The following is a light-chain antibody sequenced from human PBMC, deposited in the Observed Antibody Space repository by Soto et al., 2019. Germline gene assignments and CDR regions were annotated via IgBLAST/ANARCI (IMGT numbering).Light chain of an antibody. J-gene: IGKJ3*01. CDR2: GAS. CDR1: QRVSSN. CDR3: QLYNNRHPAFT. Sequence: EILMTQSPATMSVSAGERATLSCRARQRVSSNLAWSQQKPGQAPRLRIYGASTRDTSNPARFSDNGSGTEFNLTLSILQSEDLVVYYCQLYNNRHPAFTFGPETKEHIK. V-gene: IGKV3-15*01.